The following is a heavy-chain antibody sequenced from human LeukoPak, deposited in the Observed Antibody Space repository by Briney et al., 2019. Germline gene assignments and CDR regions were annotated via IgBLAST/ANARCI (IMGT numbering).Heavy chain of an antibody. J-gene: IGHJ4*02. CDR1: RFTFSNYA. V-gene: IGHV3-30-3*01. CDR2: ISYDGSDK. CDR3: ARGDHYDILTGSLN. Sequence: GGSLRLSCAASRFTFSNYAMHWVRQAPGKGLEWVALISYDGSDKSYADSVKGRFTISRDNSKNTLYLQMNSLRAEDTAVYYCARGDHYDILTGSLNWGQGTLVTVSS. D-gene: IGHD3-9*01.